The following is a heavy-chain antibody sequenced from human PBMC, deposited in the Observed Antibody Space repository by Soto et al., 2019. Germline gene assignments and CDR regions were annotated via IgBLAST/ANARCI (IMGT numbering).Heavy chain of an antibody. Sequence: VASVKVSCKASGYTFTGYYMHWVRQAPGQGLEWMGWINPNSGGTNYAQKFQGRVTMTRDTSISTAYMELSRLRSDDTAVYYCARDPLLFTFGGVIVANFDYWGQGTLVTVSS. CDR2: INPNSGGT. CDR1: GYTFTGYY. CDR3: ARDPLLFTFGGVIVANFDY. V-gene: IGHV1-2*02. J-gene: IGHJ4*02. D-gene: IGHD3-16*02.